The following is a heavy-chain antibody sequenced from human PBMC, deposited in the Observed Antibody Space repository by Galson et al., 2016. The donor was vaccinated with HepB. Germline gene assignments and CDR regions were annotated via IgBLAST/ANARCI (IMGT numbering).Heavy chain of an antibody. V-gene: IGHV3-64D*06. CDR1: GFIFSDYA. D-gene: IGHD1-1*01. Sequence: SLRLSCAASGFIFSDYAVHWVRQTPGKGLEYVSGVRGNGLSTSYTGYVKGRFTISRDNAKNTLYLQMSSLISEDTGVYFCVEGYYGVTGTVPFDHCGQGTPVTVSS. CDR3: VEGYYGVTGTVPFDH. CDR2: VRGNGLST. J-gene: IGHJ4*02.